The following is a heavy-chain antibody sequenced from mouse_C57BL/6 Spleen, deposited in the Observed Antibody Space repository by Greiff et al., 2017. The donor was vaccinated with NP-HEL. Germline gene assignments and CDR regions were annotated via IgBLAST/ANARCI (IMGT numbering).Heavy chain of an antibody. CDR2: IRNKANNHAT. CDR1: GFTFSDAW. V-gene: IGHV6-6*01. J-gene: IGHJ3*01. CDR3: TRYSNAGAWFAY. D-gene: IGHD2-5*01. Sequence: EVKLEESGGGLVQPGGSMKLSCAASGFTFSDAWMDWVRQSPEKGLEWVAEIRNKANNHATYYAESVKGRFTISRDDSKSSVYLQMNSLRAEDTGIYYCTRYSNAGAWFAYWGQGTLVTVSA.